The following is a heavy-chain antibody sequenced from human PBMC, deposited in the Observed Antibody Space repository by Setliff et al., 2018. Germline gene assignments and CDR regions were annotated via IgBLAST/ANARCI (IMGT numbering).Heavy chain of an antibody. V-gene: IGHV4-38-2*01. CDR2: ILQSGNT. D-gene: IGHD3-10*01. J-gene: IGHJ6*02. Sequence: LSLTCAVSGSSIISDYYWVWIRQPPGRGLEWIGSILQSGNTYYNPSLKSRVTISVDTSKNQFSLKVNSVTAADTAVYYCATLLANYGSGMDVWGQGTTVTVSS. CDR3: ATLLANYGSGMDV. CDR1: GSSIISDYY.